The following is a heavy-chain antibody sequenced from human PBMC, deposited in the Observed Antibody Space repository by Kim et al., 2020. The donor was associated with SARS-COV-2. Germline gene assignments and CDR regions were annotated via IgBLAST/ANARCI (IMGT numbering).Heavy chain of an antibody. D-gene: IGHD3-10*01. CDR1: GYTFTNYA. CDR3: ARDXRSXSTITCXGEAXXY. Sequence: ASVKVSCKASGYTFTNYAIHWMRQAPGQRLEXXGWXXXVSGNTKYSQMFQGRVTXXXDTXXTTAXXELRNLSSEDTAVYYCARDXRSXSTITCXGEAXXYWXXXTLVXVSS. J-gene: IGHJ4*02. V-gene: IGHV1-3*01. CDR2: XXXVSGNT.